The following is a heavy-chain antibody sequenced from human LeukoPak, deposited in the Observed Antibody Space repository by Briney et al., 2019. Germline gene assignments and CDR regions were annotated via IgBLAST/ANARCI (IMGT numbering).Heavy chain of an antibody. CDR3: AKDRYDTSGSRYDY. D-gene: IGHD3-22*01. CDR2: IGSGDTT. Sequence: KSGGSLRLSCAASGFTFSTSAMSWVRQAPGRGLEWVSAIGSGDTTYFADSVMGRFTISRDNSKNTLYLQMNSLRAEDTAVYYCAKDRYDTSGSRYDYWGQGTLVSVSS. J-gene: IGHJ4*02. CDR1: GFTFSTSA. V-gene: IGHV3-23*01.